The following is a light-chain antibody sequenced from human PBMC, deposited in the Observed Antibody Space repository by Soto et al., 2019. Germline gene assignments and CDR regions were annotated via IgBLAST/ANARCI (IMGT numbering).Light chain of an antibody. CDR3: QQYNDWPPLT. V-gene: IGKV3-15*01. CDR2: GTS. Sequence: EIVMTQSPATLSVSPGERATLSCRASQSVNINLAWYQQKPGQAPRLLIYGTSTRATGVPARFSGSGSGTEFTLTISNLQSEDSAVYYCQQYNDWPPLTFGGGTKVAIK. J-gene: IGKJ4*01. CDR1: QSVNIN.